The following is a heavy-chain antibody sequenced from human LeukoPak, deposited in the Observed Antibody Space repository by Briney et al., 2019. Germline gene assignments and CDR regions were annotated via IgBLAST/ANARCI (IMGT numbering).Heavy chain of an antibody. D-gene: IGHD5-24*01. CDR2: INPRGGST. J-gene: IGHJ4*02. CDR3: ARSVKMPTIVH. V-gene: IGHV1-46*03. CDR1: GYTFTTYY. Sequence: ASVKVSCKASGYTFTTYYMHWVRQAPGQGLQWMGIINPRGGSTSYAQKFQGRVTMTRDTSTSTVYMELSSLRSDDTAIYYCARSVKMPTIVHWGQGTLVTVSS.